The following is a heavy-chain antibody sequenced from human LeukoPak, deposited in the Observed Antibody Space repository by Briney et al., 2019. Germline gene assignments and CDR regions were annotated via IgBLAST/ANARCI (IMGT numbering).Heavy chain of an antibody. CDR3: ARHCSGRSCLYFDY. J-gene: IGHJ4*02. Sequence: PGRSLRLSCAASGFTFSSYGMHWVRQAPGKGLEWVAVISYDGSNKYYADSVKGRFTISRDNSKNTLYLQMNSLRAEDTAVYYCARHCSGRSCLYFDYWGQGTLVTVSS. CDR2: ISYDGSNK. D-gene: IGHD2-15*01. V-gene: IGHV3-30*03. CDR1: GFTFSSYG.